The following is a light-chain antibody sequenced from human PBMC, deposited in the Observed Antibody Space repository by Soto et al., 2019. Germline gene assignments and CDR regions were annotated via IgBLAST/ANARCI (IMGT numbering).Light chain of an antibody. CDR1: QSVRSS. J-gene: IGKJ4*01. CDR2: GAS. V-gene: IGKV3-15*01. CDR3: QPYNNWPLT. Sequence: EIVMTQFPATLSVSPGERATLSCRASQSVRSSLAWYQQKPGQAPRLLIYGASTRATGVPTRFSGSRSGAEFTLTINSLQSEDFAVYYCQPYNNWPLTFGGGTKVDIK.